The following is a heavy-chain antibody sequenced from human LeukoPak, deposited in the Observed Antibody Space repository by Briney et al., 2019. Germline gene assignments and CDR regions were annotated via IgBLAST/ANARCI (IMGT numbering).Heavy chain of an antibody. J-gene: IGHJ4*02. D-gene: IGHD3-16*01. CDR1: GFTFSSYS. CDR2: ISSSSSYI. CDR3: ARDISSEDSGEFHDY. V-gene: IGHV3-21*01. Sequence: GGSLRLSSAASGFTFSSYSMNSVRQAPGKRREWVSSISSSSSYIYYADSVKGGFTISRDNTKNSLYLQMNSLRAEDTAVYYCARDISSEDSGEFHDYWGQGTLVTVSS.